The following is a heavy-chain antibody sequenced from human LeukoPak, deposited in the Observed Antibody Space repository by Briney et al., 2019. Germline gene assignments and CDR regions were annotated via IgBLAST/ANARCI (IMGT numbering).Heavy chain of an antibody. Sequence: PGGSLRLSCEASGFNFISYDMNWVRQAPGKGLEWISYISTSGNSIFYADSVKGRFTISRDSAKNSLYLQMNTLRAEDTAIYYCAREIVITDNFDYWGQGTLVTVSS. D-gene: IGHD2/OR15-2a*01. CDR3: AREIVITDNFDY. CDR2: ISTSGNSI. V-gene: IGHV3-48*03. J-gene: IGHJ4*02. CDR1: GFNFISYD.